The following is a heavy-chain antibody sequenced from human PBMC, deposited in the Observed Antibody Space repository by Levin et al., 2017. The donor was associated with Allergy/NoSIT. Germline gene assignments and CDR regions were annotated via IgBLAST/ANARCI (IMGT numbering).Heavy chain of an antibody. J-gene: IGHJ4*02. Sequence: GSLRLSCTVSGDSIISYYWSWIRQPPGKGLEWIGYIYSTGSTSFNPSLKSRVTISMDTSKNQFSLKLTSVTPADTAVYYCAREGANTAYDYWGQGTLVTVSS. V-gene: IGHV4-59*01. CDR2: IYSTGST. CDR3: AREGANTAYDY. CDR1: GDSIISYY.